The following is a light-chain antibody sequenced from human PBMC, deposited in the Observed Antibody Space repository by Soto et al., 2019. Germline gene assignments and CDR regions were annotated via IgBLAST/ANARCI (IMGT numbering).Light chain of an antibody. CDR2: KAS. CDR3: QQYNSYPWT. V-gene: IGKV1-5*03. Sequence: DIQMTQSPYTLSPSVGDRVSITCRASQSISSWLAWYQQKPGKAPKLLIYKASSLESGVPSRFSGSGSGTEFTLTISSLQPDDFATYYCQQYNSYPWTFGQGTKVDI. J-gene: IGKJ1*01. CDR1: QSISSW.